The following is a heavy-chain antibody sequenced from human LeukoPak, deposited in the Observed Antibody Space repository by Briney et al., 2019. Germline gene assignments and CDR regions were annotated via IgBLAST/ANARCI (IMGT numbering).Heavy chain of an antibody. D-gene: IGHD5-12*01. CDR1: GGSISSGGYY. J-gene: IGHJ5*02. CDR3: ARTYSGYDSLWFDP. Sequence: SQTLSLTCTVSGGSISSGGYYWSWIRQHPGKGLEWIGCIYYSGSTYYNPSLKSRVTISVDTSKNQFSLKLSSVTAADTAVYYCARTYSGYDSLWFDPWGQGTLVTVSS. CDR2: IYYSGST. V-gene: IGHV4-31*03.